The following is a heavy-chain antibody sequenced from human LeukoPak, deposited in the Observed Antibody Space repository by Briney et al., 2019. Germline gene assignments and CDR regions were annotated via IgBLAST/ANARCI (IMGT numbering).Heavy chain of an antibody. CDR3: AREDYDSSGYYSVYWFDP. Sequence: SETLSLTCTVSGGSISSYYWTWIRQPAGKGLEWVGRIYSSGRTNYNPSLKSRVTMSADTSKNQFSLKLTSVTAADTAVYYCAREDYDSSGYYSVYWFDPWGQGTLVTVSS. J-gene: IGHJ5*02. CDR2: IYSSGRT. D-gene: IGHD3-22*01. CDR1: GGSISSYY. V-gene: IGHV4-4*07.